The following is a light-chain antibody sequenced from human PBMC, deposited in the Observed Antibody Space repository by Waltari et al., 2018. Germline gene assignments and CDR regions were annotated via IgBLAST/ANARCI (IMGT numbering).Light chain of an antibody. CDR2: EVS. Sequence: QSALTQPPSASGSPGQSVTISCTGTSSDAGGYDYVSWYQQHPDKAPKLIISEVSKRPSGVPDRFSGSKSGNTASLTVSGLQAEDEADYYCASYAGSNIYVFGTGTKVTVL. CDR1: SSDAGGYDY. CDR3: ASYAGSNIYV. V-gene: IGLV2-8*01. J-gene: IGLJ1*01.